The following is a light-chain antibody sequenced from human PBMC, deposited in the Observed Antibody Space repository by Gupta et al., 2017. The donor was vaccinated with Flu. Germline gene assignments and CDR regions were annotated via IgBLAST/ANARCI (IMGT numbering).Light chain of an antibody. CDR3: SSYRSTSTPFV. CDR2: EVS. CDR1: SSDLGGYNY. J-gene: IGLJ1*01. V-gene: IGLV2-14*01. Sequence: QSARAQPASVSGSPGQSITISCTGTSSDLGGYNYVSWYQQHPGKAPKLMIFEVSDRPSGVSNRFSGSKSGNTASLTISGLQAEDEADYYCSSYRSTSTPFVFGTGTKVTVL.